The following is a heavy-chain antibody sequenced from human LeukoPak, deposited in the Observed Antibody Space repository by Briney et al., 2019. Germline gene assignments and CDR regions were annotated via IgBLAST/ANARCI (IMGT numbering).Heavy chain of an antibody. J-gene: IGHJ4*02. CDR3: AKTGAMANL. D-gene: IGHD1-26*01. Sequence: YXMXXVRQAPGXGLEWVSAISGSGGSTYYADSVKGRFTISRGNSKNTLYLQMNSLRAEDTAVYYCAKTGAMANLWGQGTLVTVSS. CDR2: ISGSGGST. V-gene: IGHV3-23*01. CDR1: YX.